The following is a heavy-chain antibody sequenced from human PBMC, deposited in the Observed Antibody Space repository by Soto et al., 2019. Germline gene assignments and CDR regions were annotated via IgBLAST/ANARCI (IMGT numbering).Heavy chain of an antibody. V-gene: IGHV3-30-3*01. Sequence: GESLKISCAASGFTFSSYAMHWVRQAPGKGLEWVAVISYDGSNKYYADSVKGRFTISRDNSKNTLYLQMNSLRAEDTAVYYCARVQGIAAAGPFDYWGQGTLVTVSS. CDR3: ARVQGIAAAGPFDY. J-gene: IGHJ4*02. CDR2: ISYDGSNK. D-gene: IGHD6-13*01. CDR1: GFTFSSYA.